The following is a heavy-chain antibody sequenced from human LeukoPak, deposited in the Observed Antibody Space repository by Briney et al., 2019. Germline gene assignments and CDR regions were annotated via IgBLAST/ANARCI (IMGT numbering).Heavy chain of an antibody. CDR3: ARDLDSSLYWFDP. V-gene: IGHV3-11*01. D-gene: IGHD3-22*01. J-gene: IGHJ5*02. CDR1: GFTFSDYY. CDR2: ISSSGSTI. Sequence: PGGSLRLSCAASGFTFSDYYMSWIRQAPGKGLEWVSYISSSGSTIYYADSVKGRITISRDNAKNSLYLQMNSLRAEDTAVYYCARDLDSSLYWFDPWGQGTLVTVSS.